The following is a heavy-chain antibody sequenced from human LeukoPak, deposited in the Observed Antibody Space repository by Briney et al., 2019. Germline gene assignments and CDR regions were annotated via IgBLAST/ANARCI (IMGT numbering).Heavy chain of an antibody. Sequence: ASVKVSCKASQYSFSDYAIHWVRQAPGQRLEWMGWINAGNGNTKYSQKFQGRVTITRDTSASTAYMELSSLRSEDTAVYYCARAYSGSPHWFDPWGQGTLVTVSS. CDR2: INAGNGNT. CDR3: ARAYSGSPHWFDP. D-gene: IGHD1-26*01. J-gene: IGHJ5*02. CDR1: QYSFSDYA. V-gene: IGHV1-3*01.